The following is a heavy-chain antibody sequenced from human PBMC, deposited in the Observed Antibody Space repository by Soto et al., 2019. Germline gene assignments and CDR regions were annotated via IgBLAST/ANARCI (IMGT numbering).Heavy chain of an antibody. J-gene: IGHJ4*02. CDR1: GFTFSRYW. Sequence: GGSLRLSCAASGFTFSRYWMIWVRQAPGKGLEWVANIKQDGSQKWSVDSVKGRFTISRDNAKNSLYLQMNSLKIEDTAVYYCARATTVTDYWGQGTLVTVSS. D-gene: IGHD4-17*01. V-gene: IGHV3-7*03. CDR3: ARATTVTDY. CDR2: IKQDGSQK.